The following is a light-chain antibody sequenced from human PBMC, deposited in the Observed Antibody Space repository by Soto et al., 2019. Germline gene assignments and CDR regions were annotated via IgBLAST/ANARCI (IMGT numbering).Light chain of an antibody. V-gene: IGKV3-20*01. CDR1: QSVSSNY. J-gene: IGKJ1*01. CDR2: GAS. CDR3: QQYDNSWT. Sequence: EIVLTQSPGTLSLSPGERATLSCRASQSVSSNYLAWYQQKPGQAPRLLIYGASSRATGIPDRFSGSGSGTDFTLIISRLEPEDCAVYYCQQYDNSWTFGQGTKVEIK.